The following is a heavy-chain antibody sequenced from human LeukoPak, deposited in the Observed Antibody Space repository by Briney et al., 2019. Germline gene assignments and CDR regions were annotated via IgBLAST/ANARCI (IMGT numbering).Heavy chain of an antibody. V-gene: IGHV3-30*02. D-gene: IGHD6-6*01. CDR2: VRDDGSTK. Sequence: GSLRLSCAASRFMFRTYGMHWVRQAPGKGLEWMAFVRDDGSTKYYGDPVKGRFTISRDNSKSTLYLQMNSLRAEDTAVYFCARTVSSSWGFFDSWGQGTLVTVSS. CDR1: RFMFRTYG. CDR3: ARTVSSSWGFFDS. J-gene: IGHJ4*02.